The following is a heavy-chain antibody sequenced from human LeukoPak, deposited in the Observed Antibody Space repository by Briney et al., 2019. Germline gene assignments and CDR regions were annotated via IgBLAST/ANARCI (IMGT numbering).Heavy chain of an antibody. CDR2: INPDNGGT. CDR1: GYTFTGYF. V-gene: IGHV1-2*02. Sequence: ASVKVSCKTSGYTFTGYFIHWVRQAPGQGLEWMGWINPDNGGTNFAQKFQGRVTVSRDTSIGTAYMELSRLRSDDTAVYYCTRVQGTLAYCTRTSCYNMDYWGQGTLVTVSS. J-gene: IGHJ4*02. CDR3: TRVQGTLAYCTRTSCYNMDY. D-gene: IGHD2-2*02.